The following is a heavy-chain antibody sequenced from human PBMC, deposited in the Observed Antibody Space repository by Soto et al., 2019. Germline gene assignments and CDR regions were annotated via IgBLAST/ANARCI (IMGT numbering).Heavy chain of an antibody. Sequence: QVQLVQSGAAVQTPGSSVKVSCKSSGDSFGSYAFSWLRQAPGQGLAWMGGIVPVFGTGNSVEKFRDRITITAEDSMGPVYTALRSRRSDGTAVYYSVSVGGIAAPALAHWGQGTLVTVPS. J-gene: IGHJ4*02. V-gene: IGHV1-69*01. D-gene: IGHD6-13*01. CDR1: GDSFGSYA. CDR3: VSVGGIAAPALAH. CDR2: IVPVFGTG.